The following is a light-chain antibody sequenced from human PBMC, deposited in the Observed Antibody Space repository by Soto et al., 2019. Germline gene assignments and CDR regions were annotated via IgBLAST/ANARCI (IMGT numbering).Light chain of an antibody. V-gene: IGLV3-25*03. CDR3: RSADTFGTYVI. Sequence: SYELTQPPSVSVSPGQTARITCSGDALPKQYAYWYQQKPGQAPVLVIYKDTERPSGIPERFSGSSSGTTVTLTISGVQAEDEADYFCRSADTFGTYVIFGGGTKVTVL. CDR2: KDT. CDR1: ALPKQY. J-gene: IGLJ2*01.